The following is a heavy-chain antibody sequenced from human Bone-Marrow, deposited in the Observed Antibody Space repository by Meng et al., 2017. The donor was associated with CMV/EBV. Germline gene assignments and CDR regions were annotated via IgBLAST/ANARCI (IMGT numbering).Heavy chain of an antibody. D-gene: IGHD2-2*02. CDR3: ARAVPAAIREEKYYYYYGMDV. J-gene: IGHJ6*02. V-gene: IGHV3-74*01. Sequence: GESLKISCAASGFTFSSYWMHWVRQAPGKGLVWVSRINSDGSSTSYADSVKGRFTISRDNAKNSLYLQMNSLRAEDTAVYYCARAVPAAIREEKYYYYYGMDVWGQGTTVTVSS. CDR2: INSDGSST. CDR1: GFTFSSYW.